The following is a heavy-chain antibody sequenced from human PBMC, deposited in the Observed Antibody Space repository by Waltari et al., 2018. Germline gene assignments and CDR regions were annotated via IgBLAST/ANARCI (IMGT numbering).Heavy chain of an antibody. Sequence: EVQLVQSGAEVKKPEESLRLSCEGAGYSFSTHWISWVGRMPGKGLEWVGGIDPSDSFRNYGPAFEGHVTISVDQSLRTAYLQWDSLKASDTAIYYCVRHRTTYPLEIDYWGQGTLVTVSS. D-gene: IGHD2-2*01. J-gene: IGHJ4*02. CDR2: IDPSDSFR. V-gene: IGHV5-10-1*01. CDR1: GYSFSTHW. CDR3: VRHRTTYPLEIDY.